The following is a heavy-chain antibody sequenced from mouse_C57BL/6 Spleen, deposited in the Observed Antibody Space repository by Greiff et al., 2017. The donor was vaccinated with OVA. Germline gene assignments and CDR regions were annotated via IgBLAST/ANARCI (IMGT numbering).Heavy chain of an antibody. V-gene: IGHV5-17*01. Sequence: EVMLVESGGGLVKPGGSLKLSCAASGFTFSDYGMHWVRQAPEKGLEWVAYISSGSSTIYYADTVKGRFTISRDNAKNTLFLQMTSLRSEDTAMYYCARPRDSSGYWFAYWGQGTLVTVSA. J-gene: IGHJ3*01. CDR1: GFTFSDYG. D-gene: IGHD3-2*02. CDR2: ISSGSSTI. CDR3: ARPRDSSGYWFAY.